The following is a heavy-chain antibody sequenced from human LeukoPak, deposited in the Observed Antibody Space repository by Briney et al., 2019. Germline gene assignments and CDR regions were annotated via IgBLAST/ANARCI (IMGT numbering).Heavy chain of an antibody. CDR3: ARNILFAFDI. J-gene: IGHJ3*02. Sequence: GGSLRLSCAASGFTFSSYGMHWVRQAPGKGLEWVAVIWYDGSNKYYADSMKGRFTISRDNSKNTLYLQVNSLRAEDTAMYYCARNILFAFDIWGQGTMVTVPS. CDR2: IWYDGSNK. V-gene: IGHV3-33*01. CDR1: GFTFSSYG.